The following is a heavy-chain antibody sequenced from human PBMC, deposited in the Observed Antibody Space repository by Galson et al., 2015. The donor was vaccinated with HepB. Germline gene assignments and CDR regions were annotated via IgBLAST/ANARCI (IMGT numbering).Heavy chain of an antibody. J-gene: IGHJ3*02. V-gene: IGHV2-70*01. D-gene: IGHD3-16*01. CDR3: ARSRGYDYVWGSPNEAFDI. CDR1: GFSLSTSGMC. Sequence: PALVKPTQTLTLTCTFSGFSLSTSGMCVSWIRQPPGKALEWPALIDWDDDKYYSTSLKTRLTISKDTSKNQVVLTMTNMDPVDTATYYCARSRGYDYVWGSPNEAFDIWGQGTMVTVSS. CDR2: IDWDDDK.